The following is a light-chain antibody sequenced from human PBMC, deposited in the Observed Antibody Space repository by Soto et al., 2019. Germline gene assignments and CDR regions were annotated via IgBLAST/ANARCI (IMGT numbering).Light chain of an antibody. CDR3: SSYTSSSTV. CDR2: DVS. Sequence: QSALTQPASVSGSPGQSITISCTGTSSDVGGYNYVSWYQQHPGKAPKLMIYDVSNRPSGVSNRFSGSKSGNTASLTISVLQAEDEADYYCSSYTSSSTVFGGGTKVTVL. J-gene: IGLJ2*01. CDR1: SSDVGGYNY. V-gene: IGLV2-14*01.